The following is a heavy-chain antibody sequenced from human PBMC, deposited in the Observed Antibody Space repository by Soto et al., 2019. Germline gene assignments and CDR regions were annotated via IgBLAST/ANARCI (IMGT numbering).Heavy chain of an antibody. Sequence: ASVQVSCKASGYTFTSYGISWVRQAPGQGLEWMGWISAYNGNTNYAQKLQGRVTMTTDTSTSTAYMELRSLRSDDTAVYYCARDLYCSGGSCYKRSDAFDIWGQGTMVTVSS. CDR2: ISAYNGNT. D-gene: IGHD2-15*01. CDR1: GYTFTSYG. V-gene: IGHV1-18*01. CDR3: ARDLYCSGGSCYKRSDAFDI. J-gene: IGHJ3*02.